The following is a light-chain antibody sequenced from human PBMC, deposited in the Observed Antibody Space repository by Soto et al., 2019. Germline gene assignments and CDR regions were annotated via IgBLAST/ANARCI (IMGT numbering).Light chain of an antibody. V-gene: IGKV1-5*01. CDR1: QRISSW. CDR2: DAS. CDR3: QQYNTRT. Sequence: DIQMTQSPSTLSASVGDRVTITCRASQRISSWLAWYQQKPGKAPKLLIYDASSLESGVPSRFSGSGSGTEFTLTISSLQPDDFATYYCQQYNTRTFGQGTKVEIK. J-gene: IGKJ1*01.